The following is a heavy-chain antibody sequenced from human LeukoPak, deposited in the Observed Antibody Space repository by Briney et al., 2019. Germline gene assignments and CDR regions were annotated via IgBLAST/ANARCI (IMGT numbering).Heavy chain of an antibody. Sequence: PGGSLRLSCAASGFTFSNAWMSWVRQAPGKGLEWVGRIKSKTDGGTTDYAAPVKGRFTISRDDSKNTLYLQMNSLKTEDTAVYYYTTDPIEVTTDPYWGQGTLVTVSS. CDR1: GFTFSNAW. V-gene: IGHV3-15*01. CDR3: TTDPIEVTTDPY. CDR2: IKSKTDGGTT. J-gene: IGHJ4*02. D-gene: IGHD4-11*01.